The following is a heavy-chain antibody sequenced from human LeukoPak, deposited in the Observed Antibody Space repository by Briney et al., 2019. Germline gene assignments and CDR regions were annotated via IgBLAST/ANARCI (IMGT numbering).Heavy chain of an antibody. CDR2: IIPILGIA. Sequence: ASVKVSCKASGGTFSSYAITWVRQAPGQGLEWMGRIIPILGIANYAQKFQGRVTITADKSTSTAYMELSSLRSEDTAVYYCARGEFCGGGSCSANFDHWGQGTLVTVSS. CDR3: ARGEFCGGGSCSANFDH. J-gene: IGHJ4*02. D-gene: IGHD2-15*01. CDR1: GGTFSSYA. V-gene: IGHV1-69*04.